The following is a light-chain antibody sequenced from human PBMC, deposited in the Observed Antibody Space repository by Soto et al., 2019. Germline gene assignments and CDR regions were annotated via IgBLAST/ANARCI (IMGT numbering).Light chain of an antibody. J-gene: IGKJ4*01. CDR2: DAS. CDR3: QPYDNLVT. CDR1: QDINNY. V-gene: IGKV1-33*01. Sequence: DIQMTQSPSSLSASVGDRVTITCQASQDINNYLNWYQRKPGKAPKLLIYDASDLETGVPSRFSGSGSGNDFSFTMSRLQPEDIATYYCQPYDNLVTVGGGTKVEIK.